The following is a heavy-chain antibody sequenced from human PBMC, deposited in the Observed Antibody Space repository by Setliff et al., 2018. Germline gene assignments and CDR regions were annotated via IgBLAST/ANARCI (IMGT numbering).Heavy chain of an antibody. CDR2: IRNKDNSYTT. CDR3: VRDLHWGFDY. D-gene: IGHD7-27*01. J-gene: IGHJ4*02. V-gene: IGHV3-72*01. CDR1: GFTFSAHY. Sequence: GSLRLSCAASGFTFSAHYMDWLRQAPGKGLEWVGRIRNKDNSYTTEYAASVKGRFTISRDNVKNSLFLQMNSLRAEDTAVYYCVRDLHWGFDYWGLGTLVTVSS.